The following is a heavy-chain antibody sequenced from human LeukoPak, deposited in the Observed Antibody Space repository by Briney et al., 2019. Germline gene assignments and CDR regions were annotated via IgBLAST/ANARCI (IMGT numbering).Heavy chain of an antibody. CDR2: FDPEDGET. J-gene: IGHJ4*02. D-gene: IGHD6-13*01. Sequence: ASVKVSCKVSGYTLTELSMHWVRQAPGKGLEWMGGFDPEDGETIYAQKFQGRVTMTEDTSTDTAYMELSSLRSEDTAVYYCAIRLAAAGTLDYWGQGTLVTVSS. CDR1: GYTLTELS. V-gene: IGHV1-24*01. CDR3: AIRLAAAGTLDY.